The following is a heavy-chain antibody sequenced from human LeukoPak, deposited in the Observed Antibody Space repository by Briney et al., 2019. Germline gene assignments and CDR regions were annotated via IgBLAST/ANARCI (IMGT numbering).Heavy chain of an antibody. V-gene: IGHV5-51*01. CDR3: ARLITTGVWSYYYGMDV. Sequence: KSGESLKISCKGSGYSFTSYWIGWVRQMPGKGLEWMGIIYPGDSDTRYSPSFQGQVTISADKSISTAYLQWSSLKASDTAMYYCARLITTGVWSYYYGMDVWGQGTTVTVS. CDR1: GYSFTSYW. CDR2: IYPGDSDT. J-gene: IGHJ6*02. D-gene: IGHD1-14*01.